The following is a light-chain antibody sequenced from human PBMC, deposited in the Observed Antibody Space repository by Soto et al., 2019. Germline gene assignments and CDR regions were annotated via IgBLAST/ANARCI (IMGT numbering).Light chain of an antibody. Sequence: QSVLTQPPSVSGAPGQRVTISCTGSSSNIGAVFDVHWYQQVPGTAPKLLIYENTKRPSGVPDRFSGSKSGTSASLAITGLQAEDEADYYCQSYDSGLSGWLFGGGTHLTVL. J-gene: IGLJ2*01. V-gene: IGLV1-40*01. CDR1: SSNIGAVFD. CDR3: QSYDSGLSGWL. CDR2: ENT.